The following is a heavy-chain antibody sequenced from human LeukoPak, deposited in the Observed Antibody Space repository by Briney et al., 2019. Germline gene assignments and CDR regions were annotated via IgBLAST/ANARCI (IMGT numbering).Heavy chain of an antibody. CDR2: IYYSGST. V-gene: IGHV4-59*01. J-gene: IGHJ4*02. CDR3: ARDPTGYSSSWYLSYFDY. Sequence: SETLSLTCTVSGGSISSYYWSWIRQPPGKGLEWIGYIYYSGSTNYNPSLKSRVTISVDTSKNQFSLKLSSVTAADTAVYYCARDPTGYSSSWYLSYFDYWGQGTLVTVSS. CDR1: GGSISSYY. D-gene: IGHD6-13*01.